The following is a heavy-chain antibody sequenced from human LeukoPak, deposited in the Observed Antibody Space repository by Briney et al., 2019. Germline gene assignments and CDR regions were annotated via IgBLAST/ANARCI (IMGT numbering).Heavy chain of an antibody. CDR3: ARVLESSSSWYSYYYYYGMDV. Sequence: ASVKVSCKASGYTFTSYDINWVRQATGQGLEWMGWMNPNSGNTGYAQKFQGRVTMTRNTSISAAYMELSSLRSADTAVYYCARVLESSSSWYSYYYYYGMDVWGQGTTVTVSS. CDR2: MNPNSGNT. J-gene: IGHJ6*02. D-gene: IGHD6-13*01. V-gene: IGHV1-8*01. CDR1: GYTFTSYD.